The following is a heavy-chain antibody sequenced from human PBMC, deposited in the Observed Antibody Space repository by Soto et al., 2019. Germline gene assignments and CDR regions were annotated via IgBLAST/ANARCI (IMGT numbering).Heavy chain of an antibody. CDR1: GFTFSSYW. V-gene: IGHV3-74*01. Sequence: GGSLRLSCAASGFTFSSYWMHWVRQAPGKGLVWVSRINSDGSSTSYADSVKGRFTISRDNAKNTLYLQMNSLRAEDTAVYYCARDRDPGASTGYYYYGMDVWGQGTTVTVSS. CDR3: ARDRDPGASTGYYYYGMDV. CDR2: INSDGSST. D-gene: IGHD1-26*01. J-gene: IGHJ6*02.